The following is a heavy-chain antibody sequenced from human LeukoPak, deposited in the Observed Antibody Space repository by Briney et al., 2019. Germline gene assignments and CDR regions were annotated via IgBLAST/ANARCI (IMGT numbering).Heavy chain of an antibody. CDR3: ARWGYTEAFDI. Sequence: GGSLRLSCAASGFTFSSYWMHWVRQAPGKGLVWVSRINSDGSSTSYADSVKGRFTISRDNAKNTLYLQMNSLRAEDTAVYYCARWGYTEAFDIWGQGTMVTVSS. V-gene: IGHV3-74*01. D-gene: IGHD5-18*01. CDR1: GFTFSSYW. J-gene: IGHJ3*02. CDR2: INSDGSST.